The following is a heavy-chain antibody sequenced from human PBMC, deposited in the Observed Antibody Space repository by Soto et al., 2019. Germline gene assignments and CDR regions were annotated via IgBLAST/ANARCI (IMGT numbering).Heavy chain of an antibody. CDR3: AKRLEGPSGYYSEDY. Sequence: GGSLRLSCAGSGVTFGASALQWVRQASGKGLEWLGRIGSRGESYATTYDVSVKGRFTISRDDSKKTAYLQMNSLESEDTAVYYCAKRLEGPSGYYSEDYWGQGTLVTVSS. CDR2: IGSRGESYAT. J-gene: IGHJ4*02. CDR1: GVTFGASA. V-gene: IGHV3-73*01. D-gene: IGHD3-9*01.